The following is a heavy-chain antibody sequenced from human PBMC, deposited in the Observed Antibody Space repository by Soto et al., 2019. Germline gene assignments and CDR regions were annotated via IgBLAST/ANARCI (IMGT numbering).Heavy chain of an antibody. Sequence: QVQLQESGPGLVKPSETLSLTCTVSGDSMTKYSWSWIRQPAGKGLEWIGRIYTSCSTHYNPTLKSRVTMSLDTSNNHFSLNLKSVTAADTAMDYWARTVGAAYYFDFWCQVALVTVSS. D-gene: IGHD1-26*01. CDR1: GDSMTKYS. V-gene: IGHV4-4*07. J-gene: IGHJ4*02. CDR2: IYTSCST. CDR3: ARTVGAAYYFDF.